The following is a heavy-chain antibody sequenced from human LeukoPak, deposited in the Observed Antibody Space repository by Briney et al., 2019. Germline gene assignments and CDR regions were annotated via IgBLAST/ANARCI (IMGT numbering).Heavy chain of an antibody. CDR1: GFTFSDYY. CDR3: ARDLAPRSFDY. Sequence: GGSLRLSCAASGFTFSDYYMNWIRQAPGKGLEWVSSISSISTYTAYADSLRGRFTISRDNSNNSLYLQMDSLRVEDTAVYYCARDLAPRSFDYWGQGTLVSVSS. CDR2: ISSIST. V-gene: IGHV3-11*06. J-gene: IGHJ4*02. D-gene: IGHD5-24*01.